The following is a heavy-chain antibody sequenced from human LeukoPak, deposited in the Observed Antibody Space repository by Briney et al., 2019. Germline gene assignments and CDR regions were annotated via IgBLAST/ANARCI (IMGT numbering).Heavy chain of an antibody. CDR3: AGIYSSSWLRGGYYFDY. J-gene: IGHJ4*02. D-gene: IGHD6-13*01. Sequence: ASVKVSCKASGYTFTGYYMHWVRQAPGQGLEWMGWISAYNGNTDYAQNLQGRVTMTTDTSTGTAYMELRSLRSDDTAVYYCAGIYSSSWLRGGYYFDYWGQGTLVTVSS. CDR2: ISAYNGNT. CDR1: GYTFTGYY. V-gene: IGHV1-18*04.